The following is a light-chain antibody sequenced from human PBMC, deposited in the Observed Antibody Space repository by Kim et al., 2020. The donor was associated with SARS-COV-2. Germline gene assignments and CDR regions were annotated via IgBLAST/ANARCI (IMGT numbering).Light chain of an antibody. CDR1: TSDVGYYNY. V-gene: IGLV2-8*01. Sequence: QSALTQPPSASGSPGQSVTISCRGTTSDVGYYNYVSWYQQHPGKAPKVLIYEVNKRPSGVPDRFSGSKSGNTASLTVAGLQPDDEAVYYCCSYAGRQQLVFGGGTKLTVL. CDR2: EVN. J-gene: IGLJ3*02. CDR3: CSYAGRQQLV.